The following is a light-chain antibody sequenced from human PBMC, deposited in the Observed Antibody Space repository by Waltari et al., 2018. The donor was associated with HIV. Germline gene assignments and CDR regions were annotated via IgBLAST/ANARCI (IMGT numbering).Light chain of an antibody. V-gene: IGLV2-11*01. J-gene: IGLJ1*01. CDR3: CSYAGRYTYV. CDR1: SSDVGGYNY. CDR2: YVT. Sequence: QSALTQPRSVSGSPGPSVTISCTGTSSDVGGYNYFSWYQHHPGKAPKFMIYYVTKRPSGVPDRFSGSKSGNTASLTISGLQAEDEADYYCCSYAGRYTYVFGTGTKVTVL.